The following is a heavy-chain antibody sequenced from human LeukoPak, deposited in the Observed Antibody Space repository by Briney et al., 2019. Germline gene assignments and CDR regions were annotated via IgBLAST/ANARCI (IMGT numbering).Heavy chain of an antibody. D-gene: IGHD5-18*01. CDR3: GGSAWIQLWLGAFDI. J-gene: IGHJ3*02. V-gene: IGHV4-61*02. Sequence: PSETLSLTCTVSGGSISSGSYYWSWIRQPAGKGLEWIGRIYTSGRTNYNPSLKSRVTISVDTSKNQFSLKLSSVTAADTAVYYCGGSAWIQLWLGAFDIWGQGTMVTVSS. CDR2: IYTSGRT. CDR1: GGSISSGSYY.